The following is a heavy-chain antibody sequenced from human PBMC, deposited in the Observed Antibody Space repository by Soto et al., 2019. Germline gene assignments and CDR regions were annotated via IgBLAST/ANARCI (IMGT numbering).Heavy chain of an antibody. V-gene: IGHV3-23*01. CDR3: AKALRPSSNFFYYMAV. D-gene: IGHD6-6*01. CDR1: GFTFGSYA. J-gene: IGHJ6*03. CDR2: LGGDGFTT. Sequence: EVQLLESGGNLVEPGGSLRLSCVVSGFTFGSYAMSWVRQAPEKGPEWVAILGGDGFTTYYAASVRGRFTISGDKSKSTLVLHMNSLTADDTGGYNRAKALRPSSNFFYYMAVWGRGTSVIVSS.